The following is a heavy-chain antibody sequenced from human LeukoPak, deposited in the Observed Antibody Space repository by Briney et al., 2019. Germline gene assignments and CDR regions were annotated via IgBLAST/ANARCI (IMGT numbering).Heavy chain of an antibody. J-gene: IGHJ4*02. CDR1: GYTFTGYY. V-gene: IGHV1-2*02. CDR3: ARENNSGWYRKAAFDY. Sequence: ASVKVSCKASGYTFTGYYIHWVRQAPGQGLEWMGWINPNGGGTNYAQKFQGRFTLTRDTSISTAYMEVNSLESDDTAVYYCARENNSGWYRKAAFDYWGQGTLVTVTS. CDR2: INPNGGGT. D-gene: IGHD6-19*01.